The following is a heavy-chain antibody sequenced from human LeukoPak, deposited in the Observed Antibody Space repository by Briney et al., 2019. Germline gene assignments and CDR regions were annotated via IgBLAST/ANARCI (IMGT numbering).Heavy chain of an antibody. CDR1: GGSISSYY. CDR3: ARGMPQGWVHWFDP. D-gene: IGHD1-26*01. J-gene: IGHJ5*02. CDR2: IYYSGNT. V-gene: IGHV4-59*01. Sequence: PSETLSLTCTVSGGSISSYYWNWIRQPPGKGLEWIGYIYYSGNTKYNPSLESRVTISVDTSKNQFSLKLRSVTAADTAVYYCARGMPQGWVHWFDPWGQGTLVTVSS.